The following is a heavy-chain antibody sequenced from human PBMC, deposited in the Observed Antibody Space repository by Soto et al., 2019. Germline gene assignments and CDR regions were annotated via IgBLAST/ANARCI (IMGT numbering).Heavy chain of an antibody. V-gene: IGHV3-21*01. CDR2: ISSSSSYI. CDR1: GFTFSCYS. D-gene: IGHD6-19*01. Sequence: EVQLVESGGGLVKPGGSLRLSCAASGFTFSCYSMNWVRQAPGKGREWVSSISSSSSYIYYADSVKGRFTISRDNAKNSLHLQMNSLRAEDTAVYYCSRAGIAVAAAMEDYWCQGTLGTVSS. J-gene: IGHJ4*02. CDR3: SRAGIAVAAAMEDY.